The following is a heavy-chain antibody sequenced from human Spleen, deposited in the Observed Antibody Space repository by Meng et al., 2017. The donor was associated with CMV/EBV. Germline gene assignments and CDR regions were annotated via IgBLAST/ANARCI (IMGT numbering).Heavy chain of an antibody. J-gene: IGHJ4*02. Sequence: GESLKISCAASGFTFSSYEMNWVRQAPGKGLEWVSYISSSGSTIYYADSVKGRFTISRDNAKNSLYLQMNSLRAEDTAVYYCARDRGTSGWYNLDYWGQGTLVTVSS. CDR3: ARDRGTSGWYNLDY. D-gene: IGHD6-19*01. CDR2: ISSSGSTI. V-gene: IGHV3-48*03. CDR1: GFTFSSYE.